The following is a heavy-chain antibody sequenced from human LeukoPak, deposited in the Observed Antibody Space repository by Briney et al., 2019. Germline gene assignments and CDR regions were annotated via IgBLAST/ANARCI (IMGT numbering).Heavy chain of an antibody. CDR1: GGSFSGYY. J-gene: IGHJ6*02. V-gene: IGHV4-34*01. CDR3: ARRAATRSYGMDV. CDR2: INHSGST. D-gene: IGHD6-25*01. Sequence: SETLSLTCAVYGGSFSGYYWSWIRQPPGKGLEWIGEINHSGSTNYNPSLKSRVTISVDTSKNQFSLKLSSVTAADTAVYYRARRAATRSYGMDVWGQGTTVTVSS.